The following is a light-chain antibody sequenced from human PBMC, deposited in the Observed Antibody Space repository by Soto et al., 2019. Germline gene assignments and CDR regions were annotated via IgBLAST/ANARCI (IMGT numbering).Light chain of an antibody. CDR1: QSVSSSD. V-gene: IGKV3-20*01. J-gene: IGKJ1*01. Sequence: EIVLTQSPGTLSLSPGERATLSCRARQSVSSSDLAWYQQKPGQAPRLLIYGASSRTTGIPDRFSGSGSGTDFTLNISSLEPEDFAVYYCQQYGSSPGKFGQGTQVAIK. CDR2: GAS. CDR3: QQYGSSPGK.